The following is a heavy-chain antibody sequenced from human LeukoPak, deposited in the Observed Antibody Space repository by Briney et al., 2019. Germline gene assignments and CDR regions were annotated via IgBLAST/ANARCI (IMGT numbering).Heavy chain of an antibody. Sequence: PSETLSLTCTVSGGSISSHYWSWIRQPPGKGLEWIGYIYYSGSTNYNPSLKSRATISVDTSKNQFSLNLSSVTAADTAVYYCASSYDSSGYYGFDYWGQGTLVTVSS. D-gene: IGHD3-22*01. V-gene: IGHV4-59*11. CDR2: IYYSGST. J-gene: IGHJ4*02. CDR1: GGSISSHY. CDR3: ASSYDSSGYYGFDY.